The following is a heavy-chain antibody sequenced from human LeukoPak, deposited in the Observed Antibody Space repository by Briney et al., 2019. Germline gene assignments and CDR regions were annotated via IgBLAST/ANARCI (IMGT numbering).Heavy chain of an antibody. Sequence: PGGSLRLSCAASGFTFSNYWMHWVRQGQGKGLVWVSRISNDGSSRHYADSVKGRFTISRDNSKNMMYLQMNSLRAEDTAVYYCASASSHRIAAGGDYWGHGTLVTVSS. CDR3: ASASSHRIAAGGDY. CDR1: GFTFSNYW. CDR2: ISNDGSSR. D-gene: IGHD6-13*01. V-gene: IGHV3-74*01. J-gene: IGHJ4*01.